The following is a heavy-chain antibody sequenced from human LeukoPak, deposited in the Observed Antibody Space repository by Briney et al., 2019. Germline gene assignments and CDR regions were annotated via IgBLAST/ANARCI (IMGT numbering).Heavy chain of an antibody. CDR3: ARSYYDFWSGYSSNPRIDY. V-gene: IGHV4-59*01. D-gene: IGHD3-3*01. CDR1: GGSISSYY. Sequence: SETLSLTCTVSGGSISSYYWSWIRQPPGKGLEWIGYIYYSGSTNYNPSLKSRVTISVDTSKNQFSLKLSSVTAADTAVYYCARSYYDFWSGYSSNPRIDYWGQGTLVTVSS. J-gene: IGHJ4*02. CDR2: IYYSGST.